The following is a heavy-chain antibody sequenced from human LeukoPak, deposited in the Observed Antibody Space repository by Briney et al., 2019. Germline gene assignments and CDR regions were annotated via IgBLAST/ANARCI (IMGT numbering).Heavy chain of an antibody. CDR3: VRGARGSRSGFDY. D-gene: IGHD3-10*01. CDR1: EFTFSDYY. J-gene: IGHJ4*02. CDR2: ISGSGATI. Sequence: VGSLRLSCVVSEFTFSDYYMSWIRQVPGKGLEWISYISGSGATIYYAAYVKGRFTITRDNAKNSLYMQMNDLRSGDTAVYYCVRGARGSRSGFDYWGQGTLVTVSS. V-gene: IGHV3-11*01.